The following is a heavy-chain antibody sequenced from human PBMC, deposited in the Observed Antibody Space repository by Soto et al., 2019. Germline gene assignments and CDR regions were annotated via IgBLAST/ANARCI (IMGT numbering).Heavy chain of an antibody. CDR2: IWYDGSNK. V-gene: IGHV3-33*01. J-gene: IGHJ6*02. D-gene: IGHD3-9*01. Sequence: QVQLVESGGGVVQPGRSLRLSCAASGFTFSSYGMHWVRQAPGKGLEWVAVIWYDGSNKYYADSVKGRFTISRDNSKNTLYLKMTSLRAEDTAVYYCARGLRYFDWLSDYYYYGMDVWGQGTTVTVSS. CDR3: ARGLRYFDWLSDYYYYGMDV. CDR1: GFTFSSYG.